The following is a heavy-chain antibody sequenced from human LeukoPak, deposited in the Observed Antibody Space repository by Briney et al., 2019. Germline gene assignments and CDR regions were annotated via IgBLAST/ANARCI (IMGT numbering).Heavy chain of an antibody. CDR1: GYSITSGYY. Sequence: PSETLSLTCAVSGYSITSGYYWGWIRQPPGKGLEWIGSIYHGGSSYYNPSLKSRVTLSVDTSKNQFSLKVRSVTAADTAVYYCARSGDGFDFWGQGTMVTVSS. CDR3: ARSGDGFDF. D-gene: IGHD3-10*01. V-gene: IGHV4-38-2*01. J-gene: IGHJ3*01. CDR2: IYHGGSS.